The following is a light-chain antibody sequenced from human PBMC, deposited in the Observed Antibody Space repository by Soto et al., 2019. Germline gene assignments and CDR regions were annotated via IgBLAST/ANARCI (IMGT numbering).Light chain of an antibody. V-gene: IGLV1-44*01. Sequence: QSVLTQPPSASGTPGQRVTISCSGSSSNIGSNTVNWYQQLPGTAPKLLIYSNNQRPSGVPDRFSGSKSGTSASLAISGLQCGGEADYYCAAWDSSLSGGLFGGGPKLTVL. CDR1: SSNIGSNT. CDR2: SNN. CDR3: AAWDSSLSGGL. J-gene: IGLJ2*01.